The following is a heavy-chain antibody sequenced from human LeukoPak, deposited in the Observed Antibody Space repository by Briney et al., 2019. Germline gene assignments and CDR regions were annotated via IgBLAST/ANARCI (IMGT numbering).Heavy chain of an antibody. V-gene: IGHV4-59*01. D-gene: IGHD3-3*01. CDR2: IYYSGST. CDR3: ARAFRPHSTIFGVEGRADAFDI. Sequence: PSETLSLTCTVSGGSISSYYWSWIRQPPGKGLEWIGYIYYSGSTNYNPSLKSRVTISVDTSKNQFSLKLSSVTAADTAVYYCARAFRPHSTIFGVEGRADAFDIWGQGTMVTVSS. CDR1: GGSISSYY. J-gene: IGHJ3*02.